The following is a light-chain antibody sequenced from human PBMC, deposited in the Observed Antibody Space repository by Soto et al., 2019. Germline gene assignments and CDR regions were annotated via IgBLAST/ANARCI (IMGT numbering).Light chain of an antibody. CDR3: QQYGSSPIT. CDR2: DAS. J-gene: IGKJ5*01. V-gene: IGKV1-39*01. CDR1: QSISGY. Sequence: DIQVTQSPSSLSASLGDRVTMIVPASQSISGYLNWYQQKPGKAPNLLIFDASSLQSGVPSRFSGRGSGAEYTLTISRLEPEDFAVYYCQQYGSSPITFGQGTRLEIK.